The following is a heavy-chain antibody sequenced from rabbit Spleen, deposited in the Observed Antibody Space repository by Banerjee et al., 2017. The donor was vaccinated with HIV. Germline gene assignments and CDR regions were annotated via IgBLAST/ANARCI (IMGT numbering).Heavy chain of an antibody. V-gene: IGHV1S45*01. J-gene: IGHJ4*01. CDR3: AREFYGGSRDYFDL. CDR1: GVSFSSNYY. CDR2: IDTGSSDFT. D-gene: IGHD4-2*01. Sequence: QEQLKETGGGLVKPGVSLTLTCTASGVSFSSNYYMCWVRQAPGKGLEWIACIDTGSSDFTYFASWAKGRFTCSKTSSTTVTLQMTSLTAADTATYFCAREFYGGSRDYFDLWGPGTLVTVS.